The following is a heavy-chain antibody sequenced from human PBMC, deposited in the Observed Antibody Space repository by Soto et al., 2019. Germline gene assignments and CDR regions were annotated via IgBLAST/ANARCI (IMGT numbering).Heavy chain of an antibody. CDR3: ARGPRNGAVFFASDYYYYMDV. CDR2: ISAYNGNT. Sequence: ASVKVSCKASGYTFTSYGISWVRQAPGQGLEWMGWISAYNGNTNYAQKLQGRVTMTTDTSTSTAYMELRSLRSDDTAVYYCARGPRNGAVFFASDYYYYMDVWGKGTTVTVSS. J-gene: IGHJ6*03. V-gene: IGHV1-18*01. CDR1: GYTFTSYG. D-gene: IGHD2-8*01.